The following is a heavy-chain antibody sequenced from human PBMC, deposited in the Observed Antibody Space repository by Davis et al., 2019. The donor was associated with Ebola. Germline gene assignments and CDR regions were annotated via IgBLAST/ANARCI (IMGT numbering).Heavy chain of an antibody. CDR3: ARDWSEDDYVWGSYRAPSIDY. Sequence: GESLKISCAASAFTFSSYSMNWVRQAPGKGLEWVSYISSSSTIYYADSVKGRFTISRDNAKNSLYLQMNSLRAEDTAVYYCARDWSEDDYVWGSYRAPSIDYWGQGTLVTVSS. J-gene: IGHJ4*02. V-gene: IGHV3-48*01. CDR1: AFTFSSYS. CDR2: ISSSSTI. D-gene: IGHD3-16*02.